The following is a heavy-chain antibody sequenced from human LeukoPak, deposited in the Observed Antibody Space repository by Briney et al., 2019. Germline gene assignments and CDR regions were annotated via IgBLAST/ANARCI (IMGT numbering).Heavy chain of an antibody. Sequence: GESLRISCKGSGNSFTSYWISWVRQMPGKGLEWMGRIDLSDSYTACSPSFQGHVTISADKSISTAYLQWSSLKASDTAMYYCAREDGSGSFYNWFDPWGQGTLVTVSS. D-gene: IGHD3-10*01. V-gene: IGHV5-10-1*01. CDR1: GNSFTSYW. J-gene: IGHJ5*02. CDR3: AREDGSGSFYNWFDP. CDR2: IDLSDSYT.